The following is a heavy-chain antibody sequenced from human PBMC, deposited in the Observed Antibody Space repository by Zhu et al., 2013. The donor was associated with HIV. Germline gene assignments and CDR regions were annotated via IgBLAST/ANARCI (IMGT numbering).Heavy chain of an antibody. V-gene: IGHV1-2*02. CDR2: INPNGGGT. D-gene: IGHD3-10*01. CDR1: GYSFTGYY. Sequence: QVQLAQSGAEVKKPGASVKVSCKASGYSFTGYYIHWVRQAPGQGLEWLGWINPNGGGTHYAQKFQGRVTMTRDTSMFTAYMELSRLRSDDTAMYYCARQFCIYSSGSHVCTLADWGQGTLVTVFS. CDR3: ARQFCIYSSGSHVCTLAD. J-gene: IGHJ4*02.